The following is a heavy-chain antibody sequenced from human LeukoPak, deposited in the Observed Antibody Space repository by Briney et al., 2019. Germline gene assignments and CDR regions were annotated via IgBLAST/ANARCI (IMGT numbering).Heavy chain of an antibody. J-gene: IGHJ4*02. Sequence: SGPTLVNPTQTLTLTCTFSGFSLSTSGVGVGWIRQPPGKGLEWIWYIYYSGSTYYNPSLKSRVTISVDTSKNQFSLKLNSVTAADTAVYYCARTRSMVRGVIISYFGYWGQGTLVTVSS. CDR1: GFSLSTSGVG. V-gene: IGHV4-39*01. D-gene: IGHD3-10*01. CDR2: IYYSGST. CDR3: ARTRSMVRGVIISYFGY.